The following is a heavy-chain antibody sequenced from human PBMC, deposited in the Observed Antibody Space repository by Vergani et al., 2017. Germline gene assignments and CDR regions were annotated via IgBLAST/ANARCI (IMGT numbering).Heavy chain of an antibody. J-gene: IGHJ6*03. CDR1: GYTFTGYY. Sequence: QVQLVQSGAEVKKPGASVKVSCKASGYTFTGYYMHWGRQAPGQGLEWMGRVNTKSGGTNYAQKFPGRFPMTRDTSIRTADMELSRLRSDDTAVYDCARRVYYYYYMDVWGKGTTVTVSS. V-gene: IGHV1-2*06. CDR2: VNTKSGGT. CDR3: ARRVYYYYYMDV. D-gene: IGHD6-13*01.